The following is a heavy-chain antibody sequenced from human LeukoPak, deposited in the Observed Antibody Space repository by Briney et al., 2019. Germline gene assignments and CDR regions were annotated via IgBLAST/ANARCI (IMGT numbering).Heavy chain of an antibody. CDR2: IRYDGSNK. J-gene: IGHJ4*02. V-gene: IGHV3-30*02. Sequence: QPGGSLRLSCAASGFTFSSYGMHWVRHAPGKGLEWVAFIRYDGSNKYYADSVKGRFTISRDNSKNTLYLQMNSLRAEDTAVYYCVRPGGLGSSRYSSSATGTSSGSDYWGQGTLVTVSS. D-gene: IGHD6-13*01. CDR3: VRPGGLGSSRYSSSATGTSSGSDY. CDR1: GFTFSSYG.